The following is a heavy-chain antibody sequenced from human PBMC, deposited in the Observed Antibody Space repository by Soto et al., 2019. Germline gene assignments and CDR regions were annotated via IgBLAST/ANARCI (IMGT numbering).Heavy chain of an antibody. Sequence: EVQLVESGGDLVQPGGSLRLSCVASGFSFSNSWMTWVRQAPGKGLEWVATMNQDGSAKNSVEGRFTISRDNSQNSLYLQMSSLRAEDTAVYYCTRDNGYNWFDPWVQGTLVTVSS. CDR1: GFSFSNSW. CDR3: TRDNGYNWFDP. V-gene: IGHV3-7*01. CDR2: MNQDGSA. D-gene: IGHD2-2*02. J-gene: IGHJ5*02.